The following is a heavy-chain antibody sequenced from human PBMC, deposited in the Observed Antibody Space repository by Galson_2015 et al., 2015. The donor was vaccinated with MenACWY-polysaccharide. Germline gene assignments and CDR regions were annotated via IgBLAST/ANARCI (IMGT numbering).Heavy chain of an antibody. CDR3: ARGLGPGLRGWFGP. Sequence: SLRLSCATSGFTFSTYVMSWVRRAPGKGLEWVSTISGGGGDTYYADSVKGRFTVSRDNSKNTLYLQMNSLRAEDTAVYYCARGLGPGLRGWFGPWGQGTLVIVSS. CDR2: ISGGGGDT. CDR1: GFTFSTYV. J-gene: IGHJ5*02. D-gene: IGHD3-10*01. V-gene: IGHV3-23*01.